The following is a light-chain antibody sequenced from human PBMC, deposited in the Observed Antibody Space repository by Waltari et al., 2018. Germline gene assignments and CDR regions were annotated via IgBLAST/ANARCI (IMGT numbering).Light chain of an antibody. CDR1: SSDVGNYHL. Sequence: QSGPAQPAPASGSPGQSHTLTCTGTSSDVGNYHLAAWYQQRPGKPPRLLIYEVTKRASGTSDRFSASKSGNTASLSISGLQAQEDEADYYCCSYVGLGTYVFGTGTKVTV. CDR2: EVT. J-gene: IGLJ1*01. V-gene: IGLV2-23*02. CDR3: CSYVGLGTYV.